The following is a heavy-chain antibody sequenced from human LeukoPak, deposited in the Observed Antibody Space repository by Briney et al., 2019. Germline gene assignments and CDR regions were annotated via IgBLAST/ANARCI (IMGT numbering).Heavy chain of an antibody. CDR3: ARDFSMVAAKGSYYYGMDV. Sequence: GGSLRLSCAASGFTFSSYAMHWVRQAPGKGLEWVAAISYDGSNKYYADSVKGRFTISRDNSKNKMYLQMNSLRAEDTAVYYCARDFSMVAAKGSYYYGMDVWGQGTTVTVSS. J-gene: IGHJ6*02. V-gene: IGHV3-30*04. CDR2: ISYDGSNK. D-gene: IGHD2-15*01. CDR1: GFTFSSYA.